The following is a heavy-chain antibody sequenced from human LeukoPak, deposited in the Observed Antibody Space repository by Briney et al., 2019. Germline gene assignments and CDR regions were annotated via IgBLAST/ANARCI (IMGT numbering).Heavy chain of an antibody. CDR3: ARDDYYGDGG. V-gene: IGHV3-30*09. J-gene: IGHJ4*02. Sequence: GGSLRLSCAASGFTFSSYAMHWVRQAPGKGLEWVAVISYDGSNKYYADSVKGRFAISRDNSKNTLYLQMNSLRAEDTAVYYCARDDYYGDGGWGQGTLVTVSS. D-gene: IGHD3-10*01. CDR1: GFTFSSYA. CDR2: ISYDGSNK.